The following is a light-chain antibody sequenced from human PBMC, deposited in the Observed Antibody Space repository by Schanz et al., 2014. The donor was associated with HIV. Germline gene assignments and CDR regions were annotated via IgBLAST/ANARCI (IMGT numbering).Light chain of an antibody. CDR2: DVS. V-gene: IGLV2-14*01. Sequence: QSVLTQPPSASGSPGQSVTISCTGTSSDVGGYNYVSWYQQHPGKAPKLMIYDVSDRPSGVSNRFSGSKSGNTASLTISGLLGEDEADYYCSSHTTTGANVFGTGTKLTVL. CDR1: SSDVGGYNY. J-gene: IGLJ1*01. CDR3: SSHTTTGANV.